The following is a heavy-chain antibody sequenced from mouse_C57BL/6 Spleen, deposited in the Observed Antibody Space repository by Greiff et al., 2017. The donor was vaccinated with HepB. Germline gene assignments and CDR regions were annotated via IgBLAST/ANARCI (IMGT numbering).Heavy chain of an antibody. CDR1: GYSITSGYY. V-gene: IGHV3-6*01. Sequence: EVKLVESGPGLVKPSQSLSLTCSVTGYSITSGYYWNWIRQFPGNKLEWMGYISYDGSNNYNPSLKNRISITRDTSKNQFFLKLNSVTTEDTATYYCARDPPTTVVARGFAYWGQGTLVTVSA. CDR3: ARDPPTTVVARGFAY. CDR2: ISYDGSN. J-gene: IGHJ3*01. D-gene: IGHD1-1*01.